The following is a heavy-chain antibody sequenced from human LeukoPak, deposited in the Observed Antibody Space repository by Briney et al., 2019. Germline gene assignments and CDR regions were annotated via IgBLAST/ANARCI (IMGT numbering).Heavy chain of an antibody. J-gene: IGHJ4*02. CDR1: GFTFSSYA. Sequence: PGGSLRLSCAASGFTFSSYAMSWVRQAPGKGLEWVSAISGSGGSTYYAGSVKGRFTISRDNSKNTLYLQMNSLRAEDTAVYYCAKSLGYYGSKPPYYFDYWGQGTLVTVSS. CDR3: AKSLGYYGSKPPYYFDY. V-gene: IGHV3-23*01. D-gene: IGHD3-10*01. CDR2: ISGSGGST.